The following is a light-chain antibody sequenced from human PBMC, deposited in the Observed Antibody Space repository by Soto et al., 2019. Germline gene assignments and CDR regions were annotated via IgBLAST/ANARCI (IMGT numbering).Light chain of an antibody. Sequence: DIQMTQSPSTLSASVGDRVTITCRASQSISSWLAWYQQKPGKAPKLLIYDASSLHAGVPSRFSGSGSGTEFTLTITSLQPDDSATYYCQHYNIYSWTFGQGTKVDIK. V-gene: IGKV1-5*01. J-gene: IGKJ1*01. CDR3: QHYNIYSWT. CDR1: QSISSW. CDR2: DAS.